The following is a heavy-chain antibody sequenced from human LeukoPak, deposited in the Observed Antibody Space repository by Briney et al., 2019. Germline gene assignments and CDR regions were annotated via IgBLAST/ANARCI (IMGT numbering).Heavy chain of an antibody. J-gene: IGHJ1*01. Sequence: ASVKVSCRASGYTFTSYYMHWVRQAPGQGLEWMGWINPNSGGTNYAQKFQGRVTMTRDTSISTAYMELSRLRSDDTAVYYCARPVAGMGGYFQHWGQGTLVTVSS. CDR2: INPNSGGT. CDR3: ARPVAGMGGYFQH. V-gene: IGHV1-2*02. CDR1: GYTFTSYY. D-gene: IGHD6-19*01.